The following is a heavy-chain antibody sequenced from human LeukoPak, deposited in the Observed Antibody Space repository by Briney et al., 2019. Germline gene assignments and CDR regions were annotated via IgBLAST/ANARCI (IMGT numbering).Heavy chain of an antibody. Sequence: TSETLSLTCAVYGGSFSGYYWSWIRQPPGKGLEWIGEINHSGSTNYNPSLKSRVTISVDTSKNQFSLKLSSVTAADTAVYYCARGLRKYVVLPAVNPWGQGTLVTVSS. CDR2: INHSGST. D-gene: IGHD2-2*01. V-gene: IGHV4-34*01. CDR1: GGSFSGYY. CDR3: ARGLRKYVVLPAVNP. J-gene: IGHJ5*02.